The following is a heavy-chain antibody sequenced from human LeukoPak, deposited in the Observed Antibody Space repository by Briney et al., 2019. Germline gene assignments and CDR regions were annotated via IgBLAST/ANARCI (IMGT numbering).Heavy chain of an antibody. D-gene: IGHD5-24*01. V-gene: IGHV1-46*01. CDR2: INPRGGST. CDR1: GYTFTSHF. Sequence: ASVKVSCKASGYTFTSHFMHWVRQAPGQGLEWMGIINPRGGSTSYTQKFQGRVTMTTDTSTSTAYMEMRSLRSDDTAVYYCARVLSSSHPDGYYYYYYMDVWGTGTTVTVSS. CDR3: ARVLSSSHPDGYYYYYYMDV. J-gene: IGHJ6*03.